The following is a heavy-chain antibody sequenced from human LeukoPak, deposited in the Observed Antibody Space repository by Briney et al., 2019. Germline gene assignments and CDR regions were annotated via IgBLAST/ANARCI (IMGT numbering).Heavy chain of an antibody. CDR3: ARGLRLGESLNY. J-gene: IGHJ4*02. CDR2: ISSGGTT. CDR1: GFAVSSNY. D-gene: IGHD3-16*01. Sequence: SGGSLRLSCAASGFAVSSNYMNWVRQAPGKGLEWVSFISSGGTTHYADSVKGRFTISRDNAKNSLYLQMNSLRAEDTAVYYCARGLRLGESLNYWGQGTLVTVSS. V-gene: IGHV3-53*01.